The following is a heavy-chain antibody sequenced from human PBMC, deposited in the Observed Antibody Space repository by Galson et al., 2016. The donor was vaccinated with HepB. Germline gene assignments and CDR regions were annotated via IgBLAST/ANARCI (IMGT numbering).Heavy chain of an antibody. J-gene: IGHJ4*02. V-gene: IGHV3-30*18. CDR3: AKRHEYCPPVGCSVDY. D-gene: IGHD2/OR15-2a*01. Sequence: SLRLSCAASGFTFSGYGMHWVRQAPGKGLEWVAADSMDGRRKWYAESVEGRFTISRDNFNNMLYLQMSSLIPDDTAAYFCAKRHEYCPPVGCSVDYWGQGTLVSVSS. CDR1: GFTFSGYG. CDR2: DSMDGRRK.